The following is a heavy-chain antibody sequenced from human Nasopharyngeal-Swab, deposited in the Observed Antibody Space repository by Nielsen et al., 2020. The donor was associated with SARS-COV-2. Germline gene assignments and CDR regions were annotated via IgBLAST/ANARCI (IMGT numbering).Heavy chain of an antibody. CDR2: ISWNSGSI. CDR1: GFTFDDYA. V-gene: IGHV3-9*01. D-gene: IGHD3-16*01. J-gene: IGHJ6*02. Sequence: GGSLRLSCAASGFTFDDYAMHWVRQAPGKGLEWVSGISWNSGSIGYADSVKGRFTISRDNAKNSLYLQMNSLRAEDTALYYCAKELGIGGYGMDVWGQGTTVTVSS. CDR3: AKELGIGGYGMDV.